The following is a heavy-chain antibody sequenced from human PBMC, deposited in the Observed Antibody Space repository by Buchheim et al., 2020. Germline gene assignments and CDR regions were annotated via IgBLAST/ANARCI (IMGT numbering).Heavy chain of an antibody. CDR2: ISYDGSNK. CDR1: GFTFSSYS. Sequence: VQLVESGGGLVKPGGSLRLSCAASGFTFSSYSMNWVRQAPGKGLEWVAVISYDGSNKYYADSVKGRFTISRDNSKNTLYLQMNSLRAEDTAVYYCATERPNRYSYYYMDVWGKGTT. D-gene: IGHD1-1*01. J-gene: IGHJ6*03. V-gene: IGHV3-30*03. CDR3: ATERPNRYSYYYMDV.